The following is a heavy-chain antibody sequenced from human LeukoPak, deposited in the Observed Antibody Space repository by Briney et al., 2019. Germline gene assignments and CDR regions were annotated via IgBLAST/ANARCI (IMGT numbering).Heavy chain of an antibody. CDR1: GFTFNSYG. CDR3: AKVKTMIVVVTPFDS. J-gene: IGHJ4*02. CDR2: IRYDGSDK. V-gene: IGHV3-30*02. Sequence: PGGSLRLSCAASGFTFNSYGMHWVRQAPGKGLEWVAFIRYDGSDKYYADSVKGRFTICRDNSKNTLFLQMNSLRAEDTAVYYCAKVKTMIVVVTPFDSWGPGTLVTVSS. D-gene: IGHD3-22*01.